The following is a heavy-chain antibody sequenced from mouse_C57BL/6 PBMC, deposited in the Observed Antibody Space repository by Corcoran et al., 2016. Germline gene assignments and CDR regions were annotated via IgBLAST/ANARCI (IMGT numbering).Heavy chain of an antibody. Sequence: VQLQQSGAELVKPGASVKISCKASGYAFSSYWMNWVKQRPGKGLEWIGQIYPGDGDTNYNGKFKGKATLTADKSSSTAYMQLSSLTSEDSAVYFCARDSSFYAMDYWGQGTSVTVSS. J-gene: IGHJ4*01. CDR3: ARDSSFYAMDY. V-gene: IGHV1-80*01. CDR2: IYPGDGDT. CDR1: GYAFSSYW. D-gene: IGHD3-2*02.